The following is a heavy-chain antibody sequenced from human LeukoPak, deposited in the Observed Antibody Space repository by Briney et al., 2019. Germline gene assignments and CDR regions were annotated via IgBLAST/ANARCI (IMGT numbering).Heavy chain of an antibody. CDR3: ARIRDSSGYFQSYYFDY. V-gene: IGHV4-39*07. Sequence: SETLSLTCIVSGGSISSSSYYWGWIRQPPGKGLEWIGTIHYSGSTYYNPSLKSRVTISVDTSKNQFSLKLSSVTAADTAVYYCARIRDSSGYFQSYYFDYWGQGTLVTVSS. CDR2: IHYSGST. D-gene: IGHD3-22*01. CDR1: GGSISSSSYY. J-gene: IGHJ4*02.